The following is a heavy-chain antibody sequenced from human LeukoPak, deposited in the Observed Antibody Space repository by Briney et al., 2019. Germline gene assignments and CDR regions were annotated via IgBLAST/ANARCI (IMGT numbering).Heavy chain of an antibody. V-gene: IGHV4-61*02. D-gene: IGHD1-26*01. CDR3: ARGDRGATVL. J-gene: IGHJ4*02. CDR1: GGSISSGSYY. CDR2: IYTSGST. Sequence: SETLSLTCTVSGGSISSGSYYWSWIRQPAGKGLEWIGRIYTSGSTNYNPSLKSRVTISVDTSKNQFSLKLSSVTAADTAVYYCARGDRGATVLWGQGTLVTVSS.